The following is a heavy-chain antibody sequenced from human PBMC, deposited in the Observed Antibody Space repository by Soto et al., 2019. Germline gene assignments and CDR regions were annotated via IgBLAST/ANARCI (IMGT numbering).Heavy chain of an antibody. J-gene: IGHJ4*02. V-gene: IGHV3-23*01. CDR3: AKVGVQTSVTTRIDY. D-gene: IGHD4-17*01. CDR2: ISATNGTT. CDR1: GFTFSSYA. Sequence: GGSLRLSCAASGFTFSSYAMNWVRQAPGKGLEWVSTISATNGTTYYADSVRGRFIISRDNSKNTLSLQMNSLRAEDTAIYYCAKVGVQTSVTTRIDYWGQGTLVTVSS.